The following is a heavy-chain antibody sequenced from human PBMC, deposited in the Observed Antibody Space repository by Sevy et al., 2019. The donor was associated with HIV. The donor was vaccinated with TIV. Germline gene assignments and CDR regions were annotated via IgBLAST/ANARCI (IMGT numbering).Heavy chain of an antibody. V-gene: IGHV3-23*01. CDR3: AKKMGGRSCMAFLVDF. CDR1: GFTFNSFA. D-gene: IGHD2-8*01. Sequence: GGCLRLSCAASGFTFNSFAMGWVRQAPGKGLDWISVISGTGDYTYYADSVKGRFTISRDNSKNTLFLQMNSLRAEDTTIFYCAKKMGGRSCMAFLVDFWGQGTPVTVSS. CDR2: ISGTGDYT. J-gene: IGHJ4*02.